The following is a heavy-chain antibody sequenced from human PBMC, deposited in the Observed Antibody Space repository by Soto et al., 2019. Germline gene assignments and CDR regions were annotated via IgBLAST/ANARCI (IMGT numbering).Heavy chain of an antibody. Sequence: GGSLRLSCAASGFIFSTYGMSWARQAPGKGLTWVSGVSGGGGTKYYADSVKGRFTISRDNSKNTLYLQMNSLRAEDTAVYYCAKDTRIRMGDLSFDAFDSWGQGTLVTVSS. V-gene: IGHV3-23*01. CDR1: GFIFSTYG. J-gene: IGHJ4*02. CDR3: AKDTRIRMGDLSFDAFDS. D-gene: IGHD3-16*01. CDR2: VSGGGGTK.